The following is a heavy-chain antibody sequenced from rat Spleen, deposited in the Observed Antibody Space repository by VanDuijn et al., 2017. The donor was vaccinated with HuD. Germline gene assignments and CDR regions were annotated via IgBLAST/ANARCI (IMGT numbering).Heavy chain of an antibody. CDR1: GFSLTNHH. D-gene: IGHD1-4*01. Sequence: VQLKESGPGLVQPSQTLSLTCTVSGFSLTNHHVTWVRQPPGKGLEWVGVIWTGGNTAYSSLLKSRLSITRDTSKSQVFLKMNSLQTEDTATYYCVRAGYNFEYWGQGVMVTVSS. J-gene: IGHJ2*01. CDR2: IWTGGNT. CDR3: VRAGYNFEY. V-gene: IGHV2-43*01.